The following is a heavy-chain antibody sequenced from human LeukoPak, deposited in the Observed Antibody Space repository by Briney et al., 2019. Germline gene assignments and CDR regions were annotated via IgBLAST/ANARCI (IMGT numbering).Heavy chain of an antibody. J-gene: IGHJ4*02. V-gene: IGHV3-7*01. CDR2: IKQDGSEK. Sequence: GGSLRLSCAASGFTFSSYWMSWVRQAPGKGLEWVANIKQDGSEKYYVDSVKGRFTISRDNAKNSLYLQMNSLRAEDTAVYYCARDNSGYDLRYSDYWGQGTLVTVSS. CDR3: ARDNSGYDLRYSDY. D-gene: IGHD5-12*01. CDR1: GFTFSSYW.